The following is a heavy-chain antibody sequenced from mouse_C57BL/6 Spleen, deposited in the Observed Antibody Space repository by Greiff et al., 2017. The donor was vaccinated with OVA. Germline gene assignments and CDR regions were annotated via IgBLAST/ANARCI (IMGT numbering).Heavy chain of an antibody. D-gene: IGHD1-1*01. CDR3: ARDGLLRYLYYFDY. Sequence: EVHLVESGGGLVKPGGSLKLSCAASGFTFSSYAMSWVRQTPEKRLEWVATISDGGSYTYYPDNVKGRFTISRDNAKNNLYLQMSHLKSEDTAMYYCARDGLLRYLYYFDYWGQGTTLTVSS. CDR2: ISDGGSYT. CDR1: GFTFSSYA. V-gene: IGHV5-4*01. J-gene: IGHJ2*01.